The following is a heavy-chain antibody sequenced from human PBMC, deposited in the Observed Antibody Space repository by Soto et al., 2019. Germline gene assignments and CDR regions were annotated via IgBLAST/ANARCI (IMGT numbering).Heavy chain of an antibody. J-gene: IGHJ6*02. CDR2: INHSGST. Sequence: AVYGGSFSGYYWSWIRQPPGKGLEWIGEINHSGSTNYNPSLKSRVTISVDTSKNQFSLKLSSVTAADTAVYYCARGIAVAPYYYYGMDVWGQGTTVTVSS. V-gene: IGHV4-34*01. D-gene: IGHD6-19*01. CDR3: ARGIAVAPYYYYGMDV. CDR1: GGSFSGYY.